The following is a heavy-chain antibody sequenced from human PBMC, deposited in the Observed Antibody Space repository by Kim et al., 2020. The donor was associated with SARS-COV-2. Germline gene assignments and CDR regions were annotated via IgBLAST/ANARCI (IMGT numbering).Heavy chain of an antibody. V-gene: IGHV4-34*01. D-gene: IGHD5-12*01. CDR1: GGSFSGYY. CDR3: VSSRGYSGYLSGWFDP. Sequence: SETLSLTCAVYGGSFSGYYWSWIRQPPGKGLEWIGEINHSGSTNYNPSLKSRVTISVDTSKNQFSLKLSSVTAADTAVYYCVSSRGYSGYLSGWFDPWG. CDR2: INHSGST. J-gene: IGHJ5*02.